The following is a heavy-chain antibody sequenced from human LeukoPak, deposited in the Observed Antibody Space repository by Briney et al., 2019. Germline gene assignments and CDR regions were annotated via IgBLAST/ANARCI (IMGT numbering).Heavy chain of an antibody. V-gene: IGHV3-7*01. D-gene: IGHD2-2*01. Sequence: PGASLRLSCAASGFTFSSYWMSWVRQAPGKGLEWVANIKEDGSEKYYVDSVRGRFTIARDNAKNSRFLQMNSLRVEDTAVYYCAKLPPGSSRYYMDVWGKGTTVTVSS. CDR3: AKLPPGSSRYYMDV. CDR2: IKEDGSEK. J-gene: IGHJ6*03. CDR1: GFTFSSYW.